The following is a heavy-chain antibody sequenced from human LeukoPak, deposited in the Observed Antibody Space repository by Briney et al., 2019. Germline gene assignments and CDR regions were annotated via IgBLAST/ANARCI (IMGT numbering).Heavy chain of an antibody. J-gene: IGHJ4*02. V-gene: IGHV3-9*01. Sequence: GGSLRLSCAASGFTFDDYAMHWVRQAPGKGLEWVSGISWNSGSIGYADSVKGRFTISRDNAKNSLYLQMNRLRAEDTALYYCAKRADRDHELDYWGQGTLVTVSS. CDR2: ISWNSGSI. CDR1: GFTFDDYA. CDR3: AKRADRDHELDY. D-gene: IGHD3-22*01.